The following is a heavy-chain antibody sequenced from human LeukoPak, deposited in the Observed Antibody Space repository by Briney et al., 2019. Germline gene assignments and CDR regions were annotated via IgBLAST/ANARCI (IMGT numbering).Heavy chain of an antibody. J-gene: IGHJ4*02. Sequence: SVKVSCKASGGTFSSYAISWVRQAPGQGLEWMGRIIPILGIANYAQKFQGRVTITADKSTSTAYMELSSLRSEDTAVYYCARGREPPLGIVVVPAARIDWGQGTLVTVSS. V-gene: IGHV1-69*04. CDR1: GGTFSSYA. CDR3: ARGREPPLGIVVVPAARID. D-gene: IGHD2-2*01. CDR2: IIPILGIA.